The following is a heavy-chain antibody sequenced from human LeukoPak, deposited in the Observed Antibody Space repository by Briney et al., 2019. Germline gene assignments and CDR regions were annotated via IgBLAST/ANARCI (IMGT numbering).Heavy chain of an antibody. CDR2: INHSGST. J-gene: IGHJ4*02. Sequence: SETLSRTCAVYGGSFSGYYWSWIRQPPGKGLEWIGEINHSGSTNYNPSLKSRVTISVDTSKNQFSLKLSSVTAADTAVYYCARSAGSGSCPIDYWGQGTLVTVSS. V-gene: IGHV4-34*01. CDR3: ARSAGSGSCPIDY. D-gene: IGHD1-26*01. CDR1: GGSFSGYY.